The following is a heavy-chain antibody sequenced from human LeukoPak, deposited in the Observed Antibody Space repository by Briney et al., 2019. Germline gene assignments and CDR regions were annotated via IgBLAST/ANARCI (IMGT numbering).Heavy chain of an antibody. Sequence: PGGSLRLSCAASGFTVSTNWMHWVRQAPGKRLVWVSRINDDGSSTRYADSVRGRFTISRDNAKNTLYLQLNSLRAEDTAVYYCARSTVAGGLDYWGQGTLVTVSS. D-gene: IGHD6-19*01. CDR2: INDDGSST. CDR1: GFTVSTNW. V-gene: IGHV3-74*01. J-gene: IGHJ4*02. CDR3: ARSTVAGGLDY.